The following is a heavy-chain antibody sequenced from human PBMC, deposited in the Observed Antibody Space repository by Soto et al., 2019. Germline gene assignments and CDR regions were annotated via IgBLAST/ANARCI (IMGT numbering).Heavy chain of an antibody. CDR1: GFTFSSYD. D-gene: IGHD3-16*01. CDR2: LSGSGGST. V-gene: IGHV3-23*01. Sequence: EMQVLESGGALVQPGGSLRLSCAASGFTFSSYDMSWVRQAPGKGLEWVSGLSGSGGSTYYADSVKGRFTISRDNSKNTLYLQMNSLRAEDTAVYYCAKGWGDYWGQGTLVTVSS. J-gene: IGHJ4*02. CDR3: AKGWGDY.